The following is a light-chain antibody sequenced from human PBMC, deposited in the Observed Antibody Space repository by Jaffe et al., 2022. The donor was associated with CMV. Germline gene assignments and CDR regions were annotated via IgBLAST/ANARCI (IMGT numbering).Light chain of an antibody. CDR1: SSDVGGYNY. CDR3: TSYGGSNTLGV. J-gene: IGLJ1*01. CDR2: DVS. Sequence: QSALTQPASVSGSPGQSITISCTGSSSDVGGYNYVSWYQQHPGKAPKLMIYDVSNRPSGVSNRFSGSKSGNTASLTISGLQTEDEADYYCTSYGGSNTLGVFGTGTKVTVL. V-gene: IGLV2-14*03.